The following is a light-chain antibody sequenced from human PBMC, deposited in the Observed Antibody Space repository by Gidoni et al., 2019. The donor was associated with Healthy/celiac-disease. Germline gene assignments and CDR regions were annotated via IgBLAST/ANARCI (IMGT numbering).Light chain of an antibody. CDR3: QQYYSTPYT. CDR2: WAS. Sequence: DIVMTQSPDSLAVSLGERATINCKSSQSVLYSSNNKNYLAWYQLKPGQPPKLLIDWASTRESGVPDRFSGSGSGTDFTLTISSLQAEDVAVYYCQQYYSTPYTFXXXTKLEIK. V-gene: IGKV4-1*01. J-gene: IGKJ2*01. CDR1: QSVLYSSNNKNY.